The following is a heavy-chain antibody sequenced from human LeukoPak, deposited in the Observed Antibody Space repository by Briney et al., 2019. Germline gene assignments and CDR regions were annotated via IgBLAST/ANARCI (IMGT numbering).Heavy chain of an antibody. CDR3: ADDSSGYRIFDY. J-gene: IGHJ4*02. CDR1: GGSFSGYY. CDR2: IYYSGST. Sequence: PSETLSLTCAVYGGSFSGYYWSWIRQPPGKGLEWIGSIYYSGSTYYNPSLKSRVTISVDTSKNQFSLKLSSVTAADTAVYYCADDSSGYRIFDYWGQGTLVTVSS. V-gene: IGHV4-34*01. D-gene: IGHD3-22*01.